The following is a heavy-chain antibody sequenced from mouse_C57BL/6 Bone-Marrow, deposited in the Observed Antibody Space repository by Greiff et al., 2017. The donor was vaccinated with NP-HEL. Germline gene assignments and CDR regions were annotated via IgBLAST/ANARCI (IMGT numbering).Heavy chain of an antibody. CDR3: ARSDTTVVPYWYFDV. V-gene: IGHV1-82*01. CDR2: IYPGDGDT. CDR1: GYAFSSSW. J-gene: IGHJ1*03. Sequence: QVQLKESGPERLKPGASVRISCKASGYAFSSSWMTWVKQRPGKGLGWIGRIYPGDGDTNYNGKFKGKATLTADKSSSTASMQLSSLTSEDSAVYFCARSDTTVVPYWYFDVWGTGTTVTVSS. D-gene: IGHD1-1*01.